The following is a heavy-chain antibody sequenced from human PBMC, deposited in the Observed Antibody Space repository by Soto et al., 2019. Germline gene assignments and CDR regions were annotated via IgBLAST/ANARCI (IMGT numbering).Heavy chain of an antibody. CDR1: AFSFSDYG. J-gene: IGHJ4*02. CDR3: ARDGSTTSWQKYFDH. Sequence: GGSLRLSCAASAFSFSDYGMHWVRQAPGKGLEWVAVIWYDASNKYYSDSVKGRFTISRDNSKSTLYLQMNSLRAEDTGVYYCARDGSTTSWQKYFDHWGRGTLVTVSS. D-gene: IGHD2-2*01. V-gene: IGHV3-33*01. CDR2: IWYDASNK.